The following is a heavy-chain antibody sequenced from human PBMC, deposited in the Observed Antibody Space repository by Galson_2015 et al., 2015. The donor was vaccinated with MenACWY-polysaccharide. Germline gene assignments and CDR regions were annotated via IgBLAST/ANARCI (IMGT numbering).Heavy chain of an antibody. CDR3: ARVWGGQWPRYSMDV. CDR1: GASISNYY. J-gene: IGHJ6*02. D-gene: IGHD6-19*01. CDR2: VYASGST. Sequence: LSLTCTVSGASISNYYWSWIRQPAGKGLEWIGRVYASGSTNSNPSLKSRLTMSVDTSKNQFSLKLSSVTAADTAVYYCARVWGGQWPRYSMDVWGQGTTVTVSS. V-gene: IGHV4-4*07.